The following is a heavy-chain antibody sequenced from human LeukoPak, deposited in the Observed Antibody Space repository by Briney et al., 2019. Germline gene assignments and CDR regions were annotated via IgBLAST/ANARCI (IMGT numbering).Heavy chain of an antibody. Sequence: SETLSLTCSVSGGSISRSSYYWGWTRQPPGKGLEWIGSIYYSGSTYYNPSLKSRVTISVDTSKNQFSLKLSSVTAADTAVYYCARGGFPFSCSSTSCSLDYWGQGTLVTVSS. CDR1: GGSISRSSYY. D-gene: IGHD2-2*01. V-gene: IGHV4-39*01. CDR2: IYYSGST. CDR3: ARGGFPFSCSSTSCSLDY. J-gene: IGHJ4*02.